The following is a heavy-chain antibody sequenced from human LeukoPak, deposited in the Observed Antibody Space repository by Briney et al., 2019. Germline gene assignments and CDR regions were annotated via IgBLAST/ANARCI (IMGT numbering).Heavy chain of an antibody. D-gene: IGHD3-9*01. V-gene: IGHV3-23*05. Sequence: GGSLRLSCAASGFTFSRYDLSWVRQAPGKGLECVSTIGRDVSSTYYADSVKGRFTISRDNSKNTLYLQMNSLRAEDTAVYYCETSVLTGYSHYFDYWGQGTLVTVSS. J-gene: IGHJ4*02. CDR1: GFTFSRYD. CDR2: IGRDVSST. CDR3: ETSVLTGYSHYFDY.